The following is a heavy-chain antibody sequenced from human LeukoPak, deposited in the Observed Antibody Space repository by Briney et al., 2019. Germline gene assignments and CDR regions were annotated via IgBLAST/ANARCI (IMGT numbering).Heavy chain of an antibody. J-gene: IGHJ6*03. D-gene: IGHD2/OR15-2a*01. CDR3: AREYATAYMDV. Sequence: SVKVSCKASGDTFSSYAISWVRETPGQGFECGGGIIPIFGTANYAQKSQGRVTITTDESTSTAYTELSSLRSEVTAVYYCAREYATAYMDVWGKGTTVTVSS. CDR2: IIPIFGTA. V-gene: IGHV1-69*05. CDR1: GDTFSSYA.